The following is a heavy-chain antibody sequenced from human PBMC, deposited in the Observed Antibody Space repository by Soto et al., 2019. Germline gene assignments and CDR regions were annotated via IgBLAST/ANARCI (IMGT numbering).Heavy chain of an antibody. J-gene: IGHJ3*02. D-gene: IGHD4-17*01. CDR1: GGSISSTNW. CDR3: ARGHSSTVQDAFDI. CDR2: IYHSGST. V-gene: IGHV4-4*02. Sequence: ADTLSLTCAVSGGSISSTNWWSWVRQPPGKGLEWIGEIYHSGSTNYNPSLKSRITISVDKSKNQFSLRLSSVTAADTAVYYCARGHSSTVQDAFDIWGQGTMVTVSS.